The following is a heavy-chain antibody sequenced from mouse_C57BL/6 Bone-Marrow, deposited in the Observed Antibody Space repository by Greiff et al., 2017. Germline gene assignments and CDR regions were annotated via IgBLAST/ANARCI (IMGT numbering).Heavy chain of an antibody. D-gene: IGHD2-1*01. CDR1: GFSLTSYG. CDR3: ARIGVYYGNYDAMDY. V-gene: IGHV2-2*01. CDR2: IWSGGST. Sequence: VMLVESGPGLVQPSQSLSITCTVSGFSLTSYGVHWVRQSPGKGLEWLGVIWSGGSTDYNAAFISRLSISKDNSKSQVFFKMNSLQADDTAIYYCARIGVYYGNYDAMDYWGQGTSVTVSS. J-gene: IGHJ4*01.